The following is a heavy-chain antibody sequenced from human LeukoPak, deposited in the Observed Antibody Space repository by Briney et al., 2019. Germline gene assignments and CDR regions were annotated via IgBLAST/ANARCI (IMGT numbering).Heavy chain of an antibody. J-gene: IGHJ4*02. CDR3: AREAFYDSSGYYHGDS. Sequence: SVKVSCKASGGTFSSYAISWVRQASGQGLEWMGGIIPILGTANYAQKFQGRVTMTADGSTSTAYMELSSLRSEDTAVYYCAREAFYDSSGYYHGDSWGQGSLVTVSS. D-gene: IGHD3-22*01. CDR2: IIPILGTA. CDR1: GGTFSSYA. V-gene: IGHV1-69*13.